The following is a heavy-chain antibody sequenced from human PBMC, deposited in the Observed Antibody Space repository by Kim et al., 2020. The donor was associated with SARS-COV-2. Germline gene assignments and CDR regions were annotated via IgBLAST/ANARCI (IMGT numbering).Heavy chain of an antibody. CDR1: GGSISSRIYY. Sequence: SETLSLTCTVSGGSISSRIYYWGWIRQPPGKGLEWIGTVYYTGRTNYNPSLKSRLTISVDTSKNQISLKLTSVTATDTAVYYCARLDSGHIYGVFDYWGQGTLVTVSS. D-gene: IGHD5-18*01. CDR2: VYYTGRT. CDR3: ARLDSGHIYGVFDY. V-gene: IGHV4-39*01. J-gene: IGHJ4*02.